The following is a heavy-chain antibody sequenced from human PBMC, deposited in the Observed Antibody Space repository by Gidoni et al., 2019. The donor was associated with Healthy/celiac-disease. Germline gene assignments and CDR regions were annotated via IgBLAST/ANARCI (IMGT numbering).Heavy chain of an antibody. CDR3: ARGGDIVGDGYSDY. V-gene: IGHV3-7*01. D-gene: IGHD1-26*01. CDR1: GFPFRSYW. Sequence: EVQLVESGGGLVQPGGSLRLSCAASGFPFRSYWMSWVRQAPGKGLEWVANIKQDGSEKYYVDSVKGRFTISRDNAKNSLYLQMNSLRAEDTAVYYCARGGDIVGDGYSDYWGQGTLVTVSS. J-gene: IGHJ4*02. CDR2: IKQDGSEK.